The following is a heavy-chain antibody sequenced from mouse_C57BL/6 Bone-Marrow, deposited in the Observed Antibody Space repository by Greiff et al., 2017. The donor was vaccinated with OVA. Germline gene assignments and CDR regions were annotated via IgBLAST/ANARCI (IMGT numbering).Heavy chain of an antibody. CDR2: IYPRDGST. Sequence: QVQLQQSGPELVKPGASVRLSCKASGYTFTSYDINWVKQRPGQGLEWIGWIYPRDGSTKYNEKFKGKATLTVDTSSSTAYMELHSLTSEDSAVYFCARHYDYDEGWDWGQGTLVTVSA. CDR3: ARHYDYDEGWD. J-gene: IGHJ3*01. D-gene: IGHD2-4*01. V-gene: IGHV1-85*01. CDR1: GYTFTSYD.